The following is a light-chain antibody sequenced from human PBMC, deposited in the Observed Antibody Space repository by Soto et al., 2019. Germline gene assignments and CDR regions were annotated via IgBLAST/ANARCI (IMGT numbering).Light chain of an antibody. V-gene: IGKV3-20*01. Sequence: EVVLTQSPGTLSLSPRERATFSCRASQSISSSYLGWYQQKPGQAPRLLIYGASTRATGIPDRFSGSGSGRDFSLTLSGLEPEDFAVYYCQQYGTSLYTFGHGTKLELK. CDR3: QQYGTSLYT. J-gene: IGKJ2*01. CDR2: GAS. CDR1: QSISSSY.